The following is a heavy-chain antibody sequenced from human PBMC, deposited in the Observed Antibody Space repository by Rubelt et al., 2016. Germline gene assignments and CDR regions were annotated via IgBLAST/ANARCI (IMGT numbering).Heavy chain of an antibody. V-gene: IGHV4-34*01. CDR2: INHSGST. Sequence: QVQLQQWGAGLLKPSETLSLTCAVYGGSFSGYYWSWIRQSPGKGREWIGEINHSGSTNYNTSLKSRVTISTDASKNQFSLQLTSVTAADTAVYYCARHSYSSWYFDYWGQGTLVTVSS. CDR3: ARHSYSSWYFDY. D-gene: IGHD1-26*01. J-gene: IGHJ4*02. CDR1: GGSFSGYY.